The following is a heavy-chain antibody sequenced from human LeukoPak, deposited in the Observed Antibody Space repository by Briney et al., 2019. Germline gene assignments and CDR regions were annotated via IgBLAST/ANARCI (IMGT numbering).Heavy chain of an antibody. CDR3: AREGVGATEGAFDI. V-gene: IGHV4-59*01. D-gene: IGHD1-26*01. Sequence: SETLSLTCTVSGGSISSYYWSWIRQPPGKGLEWIGYIYYSGSTNYSPSLKSRVTISVDTSKNQFSLKLSSVTAADTAVYYCAREGVGATEGAFDIWGQGTMVTVSS. CDR2: IYYSGST. J-gene: IGHJ3*02. CDR1: GGSISSYY.